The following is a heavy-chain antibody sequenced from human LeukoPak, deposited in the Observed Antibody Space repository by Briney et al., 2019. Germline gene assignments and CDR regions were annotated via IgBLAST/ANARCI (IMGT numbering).Heavy chain of an antibody. V-gene: IGHV1-69*04. J-gene: IGHJ4*02. CDR2: IIPILGIA. Sequence: SVKVSRKASGGTFSSYAISWVRQAPGQGLEWMGRIIPILGIANYAQKFQGRVTMTRDTSTSTVYMELSSLRSEDTAVYYCAREKSGDSFDYWGQGTLVTVSS. D-gene: IGHD2-21*01. CDR1: GGTFSSYA. CDR3: AREKSGDSFDY.